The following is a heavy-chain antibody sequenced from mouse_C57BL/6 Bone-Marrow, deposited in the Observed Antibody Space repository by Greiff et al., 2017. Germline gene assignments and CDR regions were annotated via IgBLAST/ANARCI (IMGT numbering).Heavy chain of an antibody. V-gene: IGHV2-5*01. J-gene: IGHJ4*01. CDR1: GFSLTSYG. Sequence: VQLQQSGPGLVQPSQSLSITCTVSGFSLTSYGVHWVRQSPGKGLEWLGVIWRGGSTDYNAAFLSRLSITQDNSKSQVFFKMNSLQADDTAIYYCAKNDYGSFYAMDYWGQGTSVTVSS. CDR3: AKNDYGSFYAMDY. CDR2: IWRGGST. D-gene: IGHD1-1*01.